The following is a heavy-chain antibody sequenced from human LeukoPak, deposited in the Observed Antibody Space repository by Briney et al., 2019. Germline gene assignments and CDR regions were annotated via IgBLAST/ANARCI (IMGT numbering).Heavy chain of an antibody. D-gene: IGHD4-17*01. V-gene: IGHV1-18*01. Sequence: ASVKVSCKASGYTFTSYGISWVRQAPGQGLDWMGWISAYNCNTNYAQKLQGRVTMTTDPSTSQAYMELRSLRSDDTAVYYCARGPYGDPYNWFDPWGQGTLVTVSS. J-gene: IGHJ5*02. CDR1: GYTFTSYG. CDR3: ARGPYGDPYNWFDP. CDR2: ISAYNCNT.